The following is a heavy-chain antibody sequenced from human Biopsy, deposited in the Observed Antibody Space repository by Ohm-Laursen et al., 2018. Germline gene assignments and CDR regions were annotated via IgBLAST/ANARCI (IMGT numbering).Heavy chain of an antibody. V-gene: IGHV1-58*01. CDR1: RFTFSSSA. J-gene: IGHJ6*02. CDR2: IVVGSGHT. CDR3: AATSTLYYYYYAMDV. Sequence: GASVKVSCNASRFTFSSSAVQWVRQARGQRLEWIGWIVVGSGHTNYAQKFQERVTITRDMSTSTAYMELTNLRSEDTAVYYCAATSTLYYYYYAMDVWDQGTTITVSS.